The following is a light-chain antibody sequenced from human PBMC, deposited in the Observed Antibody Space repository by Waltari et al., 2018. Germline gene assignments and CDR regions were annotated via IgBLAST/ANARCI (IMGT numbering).Light chain of an antibody. CDR3: QQRGPRPPVT. J-gene: IGKJ4*01. CDR2: MAS. V-gene: IGKV1-5*03. Sequence: TQSPSTLSAFVGDKVTITCRASQNLDRLLAWYQQKPGKAPRLLIYMASNLESGVPSRFSGSGSGTEFTLTINSLQPDDFATYYCQQRGPRPPVTFGGGTKVEFK. CDR1: QNLDRL.